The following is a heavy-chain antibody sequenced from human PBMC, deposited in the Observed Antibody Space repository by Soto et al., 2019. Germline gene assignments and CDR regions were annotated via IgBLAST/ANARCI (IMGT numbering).Heavy chain of an antibody. CDR2: MEPSTGRT. CDR1: GYSFTSLD. D-gene: IGHD1-26*01. J-gene: IGHJ4*02. V-gene: IGHV1-8*01. Sequence: ASVKVSCKASGYSFTSLDINWVRQTAGQGLEWMGWMEPSTGRTGYAQKFQGRVTMTRDTSINTAYMELTTLTSDDTAFYYCARGVSAGVDYWGQGTLVTVS. CDR3: ARGVSAGVDY.